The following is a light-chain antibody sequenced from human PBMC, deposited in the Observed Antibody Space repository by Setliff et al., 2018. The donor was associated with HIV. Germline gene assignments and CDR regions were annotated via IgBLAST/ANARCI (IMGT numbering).Light chain of an antibody. J-gene: IGLJ1*01. CDR1: NSDIGGYNY. CDR2: QAT. V-gene: IGLV2-14*01. CDR3: CSNTGSNTYV. Sequence: QSALTQPASVSGSPGQSITISCTGTNSDIGGYNYVSWYQQHPGKGPKLIIYQATKRPSGVSNRFSGSKSGNTASLTISGLQAEDEADYYCCSNTGSNTYVFGTGTKVTVL.